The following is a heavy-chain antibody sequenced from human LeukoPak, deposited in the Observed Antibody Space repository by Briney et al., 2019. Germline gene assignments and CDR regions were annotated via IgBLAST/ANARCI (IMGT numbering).Heavy chain of an antibody. CDR2: IYYSGST. D-gene: IGHD2-21*02. J-gene: IGHJ4*02. Sequence: SETLSLTCTVSGSSISNYYWSWIRQPPGKGLEWIGYIYYSGSTNYNPSLKSRVTISVDTSKNQFSLRLSSVTAADTAVYYCARDGGYCGGDCYFYWGQGTLVTVSS. V-gene: IGHV4-59*01. CDR3: ARDGGYCGGDCYFY. CDR1: GSSISNYY.